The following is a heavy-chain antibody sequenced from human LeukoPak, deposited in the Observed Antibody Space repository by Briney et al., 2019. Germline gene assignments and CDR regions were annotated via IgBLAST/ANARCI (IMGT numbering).Heavy chain of an antibody. V-gene: IGHV1-2*02. CDR1: GYTFTGYY. D-gene: IGHD4-17*01. Sequence: ASVKVSCKASGYTFTGYYMHWVRQAPGQGLEWMGWINPNSGGTNYAQKFQGRVTMTRDTSISTAYMELSRLRSDDTAVYYCARDDYGDDNWFDPWGQGTLVTVSS. CDR2: INPNSGGT. J-gene: IGHJ5*02. CDR3: ARDDYGDDNWFDP.